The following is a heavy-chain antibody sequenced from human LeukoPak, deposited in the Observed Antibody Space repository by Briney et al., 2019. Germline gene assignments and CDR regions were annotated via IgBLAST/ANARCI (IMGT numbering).Heavy chain of an antibody. CDR1: GYSFTSYY. V-gene: IGHV1-46*01. D-gene: IGHD1-26*01. CDR3: ARSSAYYNEADI. CDR2: INPSGGST. Sequence: ASVQVSCQTSGYSFTSYYMHWVRQAPGQGLEWIGIINPSGGSTTYAQKFQGRLTMTSDTSTSTVYMELSSLRSEYTAVYYCARSSAYYNEADIWGQGTMVTVSS. J-gene: IGHJ3*02.